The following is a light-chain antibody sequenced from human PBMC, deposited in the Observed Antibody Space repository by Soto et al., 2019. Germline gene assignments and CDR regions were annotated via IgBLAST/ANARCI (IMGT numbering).Light chain of an antibody. CDR1: SSDVGGYNY. CDR2: EVS. Sequence: QSALTQPASVSGSPGQSITISCTGTSSDVGGYNYVSWYQQQSGKAPKLMIHEVSIRPSGVSSRFSGSKSGNTASLTISGLQAEDEADYYCSSYTSSRAYVFGIGTKLTVL. CDR3: SSYTSSRAYV. V-gene: IGLV2-14*01. J-gene: IGLJ1*01.